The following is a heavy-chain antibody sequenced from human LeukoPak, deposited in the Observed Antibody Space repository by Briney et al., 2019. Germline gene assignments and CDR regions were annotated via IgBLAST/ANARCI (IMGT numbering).Heavy chain of an antibody. CDR2: IYYSGNT. CDR1: GDSISSSSYY. CDR3: ARGRIGGVWYSSGWPTDY. D-gene: IGHD6-19*01. V-gene: IGHV4-39*01. Sequence: PSETLSLTCTVSGDSISSSSYYWGWIRQPPGKGLEWIGSIYYSGNTYYNPSLKSRGTISVDTSKNQFSLRLSSVTAADTAVYYCARGRIGGVWYSSGWPTDYWGQGTLVTVSS. J-gene: IGHJ4*02.